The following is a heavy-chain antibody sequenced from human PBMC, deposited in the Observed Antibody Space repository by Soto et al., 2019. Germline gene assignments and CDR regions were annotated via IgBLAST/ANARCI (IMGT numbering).Heavy chain of an antibody. D-gene: IGHD6-6*01. V-gene: IGHV1-2*02. J-gene: IGHJ6*02. Sequence: QVQLVQSGAEVKKPGASVKVSCKASGYTFTGYYMHWVRQAPGQGLEWMGWINPNSGGTNYAQKFKGRVTMTRDTSISTAYMERSRPRSDDTAVYSCARARCSSDGMDVWGQGTTVTVSS. CDR2: INPNSGGT. CDR1: GYTFTGYY. CDR3: ARARCSSDGMDV.